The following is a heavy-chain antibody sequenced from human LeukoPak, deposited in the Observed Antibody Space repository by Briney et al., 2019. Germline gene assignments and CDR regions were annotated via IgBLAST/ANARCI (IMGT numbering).Heavy chain of an antibody. V-gene: IGHV3-48*01. J-gene: IGHJ5*02. Sequence: PGGSLRLSRAASGFTFISYSMNWVRQAPGKGLEWVSYISSSSSTIYYADSVKGRFTISRDNAKNSLYLQMNSLRAEDTAVYYCAREHCSSTSCPKLNWFDPWGQGTLVTVSS. D-gene: IGHD2-2*01. CDR3: AREHCSSTSCPKLNWFDP. CDR1: GFTFISYS. CDR2: ISSSSSTI.